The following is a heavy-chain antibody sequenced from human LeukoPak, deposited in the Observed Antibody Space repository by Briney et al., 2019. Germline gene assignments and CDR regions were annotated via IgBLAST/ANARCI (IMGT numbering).Heavy chain of an antibody. D-gene: IGHD6-19*01. V-gene: IGHV3-7*01. CDR3: ARGSGWYDY. J-gene: IGHJ4*02. CDR2: IKKDGSER. CDR1: GFTFSSYW. Sequence: GGSLRLSCAASGFTFSSYWMTWVRQAPGKGLEWVANIKKDGSERNYVDSVKGRFTISRDNAKNSLYLQMNSLRDEDTVVYSCARGSGWYDYWGQGTLVTVSS.